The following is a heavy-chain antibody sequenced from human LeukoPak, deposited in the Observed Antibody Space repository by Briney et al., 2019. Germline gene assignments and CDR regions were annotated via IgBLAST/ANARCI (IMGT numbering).Heavy chain of an antibody. D-gene: IGHD2-2*01. CDR2: IYPGDSDT. J-gene: IGHJ6*03. V-gene: IGHV5-51*01. Sequence: GESLKISCKGSGYSFTSYWIGWVRQMPGKGLEWMGIIYPGDSDTRYSPSFQGQVTISADKSISTAYLQWSSLKASDTAMYYCARGVYWSSTSCHLRYYYYLDVWGKGTTVTVSS. CDR3: ARGVYWSSTSCHLRYYYYLDV. CDR1: GYSFTSYW.